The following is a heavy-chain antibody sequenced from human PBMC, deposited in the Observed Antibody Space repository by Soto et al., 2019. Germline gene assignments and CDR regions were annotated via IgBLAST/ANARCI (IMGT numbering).Heavy chain of an antibody. CDR3: ARVPTAMVTSYYYYMDV. CDR2: IIPIRGIA. Sequence: QVQLVQSGAEVKKPGSSVKVSCKASGGTFSSYTISWVRQAPGQGLEWMGRIIPIRGIANYAQKFQGRVTITADKSTSTAYMELSSLRSEDTAVYYCARVPTAMVTSYYYYMDVWGKGTTVTVSS. V-gene: IGHV1-69*02. D-gene: IGHD5-18*01. J-gene: IGHJ6*03. CDR1: GGTFSSYT.